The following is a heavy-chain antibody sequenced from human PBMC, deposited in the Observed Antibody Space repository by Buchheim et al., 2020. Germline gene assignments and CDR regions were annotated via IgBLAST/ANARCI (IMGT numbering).Heavy chain of an antibody. J-gene: IGHJ6*02. CDR1: GFTFSNAW. V-gene: IGHV3-15*01. CDR3: TTEAPGPITPGYYYYGMDV. Sequence: EVQLVESGGGLVKPGGSLRLSCAASGFTFSNAWMSWVRQAPGKGLEWVGRIKSNTDGGTTDYAAPVKGRFTISRDDSKNTLYLQMNSLKTEDTAVYYCTTEAPGPITPGYYYYGMDVWGQGTT. D-gene: IGHD1-14*01. CDR2: IKSNTDGGTT.